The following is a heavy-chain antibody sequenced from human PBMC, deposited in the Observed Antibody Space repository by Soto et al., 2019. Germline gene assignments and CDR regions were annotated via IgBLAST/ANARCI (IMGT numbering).Heavy chain of an antibody. CDR3: ARGLTGGYCSGGSCSNWFDP. J-gene: IGHJ5*02. V-gene: IGHV4-34*01. CDR1: GGSFSGYY. Sequence: QVQLQQWGAGLLKPSETLSLTCAVYGGSFSGYYWSWIRQPPGKGLEWIGEINHSGSTNYNPSLKSRVTISVDTSKNQFSLQLSSVTAADTAVYYCARGLTGGYCSGGSCSNWFDPWGQGTLVTVSS. D-gene: IGHD2-15*01. CDR2: INHSGST.